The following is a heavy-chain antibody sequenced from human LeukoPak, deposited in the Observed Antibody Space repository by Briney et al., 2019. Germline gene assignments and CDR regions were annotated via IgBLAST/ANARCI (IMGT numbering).Heavy chain of an antibody. J-gene: IGHJ4*02. V-gene: IGHV5-51*01. Sequence: GESLQISCKGSGYRFTSYWIGWARPLPGKGLEWMGIIYPGDSDTRYSPSFQGQVTISADKSISTAYLQWSSLKASDTAMYYCARGHSSSWYYFDYWGQETLVTVSS. CDR1: GYRFTSYW. CDR3: ARGHSSSWYYFDY. D-gene: IGHD6-13*01. CDR2: IYPGDSDT.